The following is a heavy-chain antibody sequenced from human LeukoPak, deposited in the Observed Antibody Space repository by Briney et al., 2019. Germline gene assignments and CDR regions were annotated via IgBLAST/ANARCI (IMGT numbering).Heavy chain of an antibody. Sequence: PGGSLRLSCAASGFSFSNSDMHWVGQAPGKGLEWVAFIRYDGSNKYYEDSVKGRLTISRDNAKNTLFLRMYSLRPEDTAVYYCVKEIRRNYFYGMDVWGQGTSVTVSS. V-gene: IGHV3-30*02. CDR3: VKEIRRNYFYGMDV. CDR2: IRYDGSNK. CDR1: GFSFSNSD. J-gene: IGHJ6*02.